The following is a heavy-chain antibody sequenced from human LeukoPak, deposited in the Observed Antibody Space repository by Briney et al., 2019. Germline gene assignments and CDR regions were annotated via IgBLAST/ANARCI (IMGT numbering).Heavy chain of an antibody. CDR3: APLPGIAAAGRGGAIDC. J-gene: IGHJ4*02. V-gene: IGHV1-18*01. D-gene: IGHD6-13*01. Sequence: ASVKVSCKASGYTFTSYGISWVRQAPGQGLEWMGWISAYNGKTNYAQKLQGRVTITADKSTSTAYMELSSLRSEDTAVYYCAPLPGIAAAGRGGAIDCWGQGTLVTVSS. CDR2: ISAYNGKT. CDR1: GYTFTSYG.